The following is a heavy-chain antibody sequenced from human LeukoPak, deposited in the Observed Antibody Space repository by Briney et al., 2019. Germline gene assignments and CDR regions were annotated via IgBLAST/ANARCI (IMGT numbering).Heavy chain of an antibody. CDR3: TKDQTPYN. J-gene: IGHJ4*02. D-gene: IGHD2-15*01. CDR1: GFTFGDYA. CDR2: IRSKGYGGTP. Sequence: GRSLRLSCTASGFTFGDYAMTWVRQAPGKGLEWVGFIRSKGYGGTPEYAASVKDRFTISRDDSKSIAYLQMNSLKTEDTAVYYCTKDQTPYNWGQGTLVTVSS. V-gene: IGHV3-49*04.